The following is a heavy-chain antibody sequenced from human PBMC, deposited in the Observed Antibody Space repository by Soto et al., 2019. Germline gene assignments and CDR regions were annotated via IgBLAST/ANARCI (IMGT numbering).Heavy chain of an antibody. J-gene: IGHJ4*02. D-gene: IGHD3-9*01. CDR3: AKADTGHFRPFEY. CDR1: GFTFSNYA. CDR2: VSDDGGTT. V-gene: IGHV3-23*01. Sequence: EAQLLESGGGLVQPGESLRLSCAASGFTFSNYAMSWVRQAPGKGLEWVSVVSDDGGTTFYADSVRARFTISRDNSKNTVVLQMNSLRAEDTAVYYCAKADTGHFRPFEYCGQGTLVTVSS.